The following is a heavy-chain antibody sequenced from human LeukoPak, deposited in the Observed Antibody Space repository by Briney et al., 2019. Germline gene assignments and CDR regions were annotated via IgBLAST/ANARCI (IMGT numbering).Heavy chain of an antibody. CDR3: ARVSRRGYSYGKVNYYYHMDV. CDR2: INPNSGGT. CDR1: GFTFTGYY. Sequence: GASVKVSCKASGFTFTGYYMHWVRQAPGQGLEWMGWINPNSGGTNYAQKFQGRVTMTRDTSITTAYMELSRLRSDDTAVYYCARVSRRGYSYGKVNYYYHMDVWGKGTTVTVSS. V-gene: IGHV1-2*02. D-gene: IGHD5-18*01. J-gene: IGHJ6*03.